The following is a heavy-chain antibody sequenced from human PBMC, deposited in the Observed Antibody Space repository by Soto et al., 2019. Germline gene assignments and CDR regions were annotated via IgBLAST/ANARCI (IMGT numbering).Heavy chain of an antibody. V-gene: IGHV4-30-2*01. Sequence: QLQLQESGSGLVKPSQTLSLTCAVSGGSISSGGYSWSWIRQPPGKGLEWIGYIYHSGSTYYNPSLKSRVTISVDRSKNQFSLKLSSVTAADTAVYYCARAHSPYYFDYWGQGTLVTVSS. J-gene: IGHJ4*02. CDR1: GGSISSGGYS. CDR2: IYHSGST. CDR3: ARAHSPYYFDY. D-gene: IGHD5-18*01.